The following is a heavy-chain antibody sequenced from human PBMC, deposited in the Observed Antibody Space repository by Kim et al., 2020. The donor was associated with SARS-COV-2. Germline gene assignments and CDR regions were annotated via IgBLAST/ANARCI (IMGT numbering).Heavy chain of an antibody. D-gene: IGHD3-22*01. CDR2: IIPILGIA. V-gene: IGHV1-69*04. CDR3: ASGDPYHDTAY. CDR1: GGTFSSYA. J-gene: IGHJ4*02. Sequence: SVKVSCKASGGTFSSYAISWVRQAPGQGLEWMGRIIPILGIANYAQKFQGRVTITADKSTSTAYMELSSLRSEDTAVYYCASGDPYHDTAYWGQGTLVTVSS.